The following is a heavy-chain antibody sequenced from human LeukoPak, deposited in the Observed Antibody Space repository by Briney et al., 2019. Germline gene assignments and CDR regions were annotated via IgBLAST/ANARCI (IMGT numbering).Heavy chain of an antibody. CDR1: GGSISSSSYY. Sequence: SETLSLTCTVSGGSISSSSYYWGWIRQPPGKGLEWIGSMYYSGSTYYTPSLKSRVTISVDTSKNQFSLKLSSVTAADTAVYYCARDIRPYQLLLGAFDYWGQGTLVTVSS. CDR3: ARDIRPYQLLLGAFDY. CDR2: MYYSGST. D-gene: IGHD2-2*01. J-gene: IGHJ4*02. V-gene: IGHV4-39*02.